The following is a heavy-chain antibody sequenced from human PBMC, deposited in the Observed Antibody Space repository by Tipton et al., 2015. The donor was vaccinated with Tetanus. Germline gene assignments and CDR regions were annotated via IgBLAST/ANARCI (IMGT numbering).Heavy chain of an antibody. J-gene: IGHJ5*01. CDR3: ARTQDGYNSGWFDS. D-gene: IGHD3-10*01. V-gene: IGHV1-46*01. CDR1: GYTFTRYY. CDR2: INPSGSST. Sequence: QSGPEVKKPGASVKVSCKAPGYTFTRYYIHWVRQAPGQGLEWMGEINPSGSSTNYAQKFQDRVTMTRDTSTSTVYMDVRSLRSEDTAVYYCARTQDGYNSGWFDSWGQGTRVPVSS.